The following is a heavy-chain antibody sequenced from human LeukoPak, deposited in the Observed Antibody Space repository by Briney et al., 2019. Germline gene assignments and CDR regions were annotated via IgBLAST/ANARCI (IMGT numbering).Heavy chain of an antibody. Sequence: PGRSLRLSCAASGFTFSSYAMHWVRQAPGKGLEWVAVISYDGSNKYYADSVKGRFTISRDNSKNTLYLQMNSLRAEDTAVYYCARDFQQQLVFAMYYYYYGMDVWGKGTTVTVSS. CDR3: ARDFQQQLVFAMYYYYYGMDV. CDR2: ISYDGSNK. CDR1: GFTFSSYA. V-gene: IGHV3-30-3*01. D-gene: IGHD6-13*01. J-gene: IGHJ6*04.